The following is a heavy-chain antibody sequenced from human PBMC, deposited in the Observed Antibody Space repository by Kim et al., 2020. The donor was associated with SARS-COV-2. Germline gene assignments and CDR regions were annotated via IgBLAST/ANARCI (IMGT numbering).Heavy chain of an antibody. CDR1: GFTFSSYE. CDR2: ISSSGSTI. D-gene: IGHD2-21*02. V-gene: IGHV3-48*03. CDR3: ARDRITHCGGVCYSHYFDY. Sequence: GGSLRLSCAASGFTFSSYEMNWVRQAPGKGLEWVSYISSSGSTIYYADSVKGRFTISRDNAKNSLYLQMNSLRAEDTAVYYCARDRITHCGGVCYSHYFDYWGQGTLVTVSS. J-gene: IGHJ4*02.